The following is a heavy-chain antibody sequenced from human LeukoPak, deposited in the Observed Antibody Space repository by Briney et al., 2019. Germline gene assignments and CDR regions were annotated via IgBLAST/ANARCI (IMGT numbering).Heavy chain of an antibody. D-gene: IGHD3-10*01. Sequence: GGSLRLSCAASGFTFSSYWMSWVRQAPGKGLEWVANIKQDGSEKYYVDSVKGRFAISRDNAKNSLYLQMNSLRAEDTAVYYCARDMGYGSGSYDWFDPWGQGTLVTASS. J-gene: IGHJ5*02. V-gene: IGHV3-7*01. CDR2: IKQDGSEK. CDR1: GFTFSSYW. CDR3: ARDMGYGSGSYDWFDP.